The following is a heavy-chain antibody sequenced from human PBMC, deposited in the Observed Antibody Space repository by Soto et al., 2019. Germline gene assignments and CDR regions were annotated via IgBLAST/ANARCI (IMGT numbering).Heavy chain of an antibody. D-gene: IGHD3-16*01. CDR1: GGSISSGDYY. V-gene: IGHV4-30-4*01. J-gene: IGHJ5*02. CDR2: IYYSGST. CDR3: ARDRGEDSRWDWFDT. Sequence: SETLSLTCTVSGGSISSGDYYWSWIRQPPGKGLEWIGYIYYSGSTYYNPSLKSRVTISVDTSKNQFSLKLSSVTAADTAVYYCARDRGEDSRWDWFDTWGQGTLVTVSS.